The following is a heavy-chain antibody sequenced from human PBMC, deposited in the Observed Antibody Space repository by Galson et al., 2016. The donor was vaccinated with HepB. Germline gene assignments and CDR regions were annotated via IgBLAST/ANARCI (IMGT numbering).Heavy chain of an antibody. V-gene: IGHV4-39*01. CDR3: ARHGPVTTHFY. Sequence: SETLSLTCTVSDDSISSSSYYWGWIRQPPGKGLEWIGSFYYSGSTFCNPSLKSRVTLSVDTSKKQFSLKLNSVTAADTAVYYCARHGPVTTHFYWGQGTLVTVSS. D-gene: IGHD4-11*01. J-gene: IGHJ4*02. CDR1: DDSISSSSYY. CDR2: FYYSGST.